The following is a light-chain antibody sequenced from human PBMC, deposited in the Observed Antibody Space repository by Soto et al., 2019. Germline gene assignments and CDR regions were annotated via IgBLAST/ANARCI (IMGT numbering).Light chain of an antibody. CDR1: KSVSNY. J-gene: IGKJ1*01. CDR3: QQRSNWPGT. CDR2: DAS. Sequence: EVVLPQSPGTLSLSPGEIAKLACRASKSVSNYVAWYQQKSGQPPRLLIYDASNRATGIPARFSGSGSGTDFTLTISSLEPEDFAVYYCQQRSNWPGTFGQGTKVDIK. V-gene: IGKV3-11*01.